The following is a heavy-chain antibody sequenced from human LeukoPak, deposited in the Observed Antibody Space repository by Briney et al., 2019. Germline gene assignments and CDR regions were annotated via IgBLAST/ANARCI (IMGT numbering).Heavy chain of an antibody. Sequence: GGSLRLSCAASGFTFSSYWMHWVRRAPGKGLVWVSRINSDGSSTSYADSVKGRFTISRDNAKNTLYLQMNSLRAEDTAVYYCARALGSSSWLFDPWGQGTLVTVSS. D-gene: IGHD6-13*01. CDR1: GFTFSSYW. V-gene: IGHV3-74*01. CDR3: ARALGSSSWLFDP. J-gene: IGHJ5*02. CDR2: INSDGSST.